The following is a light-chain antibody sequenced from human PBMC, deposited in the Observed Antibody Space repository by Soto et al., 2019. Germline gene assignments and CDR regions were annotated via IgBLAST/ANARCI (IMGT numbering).Light chain of an antibody. CDR2: DAS. Sequence: DIQMTQSPSSLSASVGDRVTITCQASQDISNYLNWYQQKPGKAPKLLIYDASNLETGVPSRFSGSGSGTDFTFAISSLQPEDIAIYYCRPYDNRPPNRAYLTFGRGTKVAI. V-gene: IGKV1-33*01. J-gene: IGKJ4*01. CDR3: RPYDNRPPNRAYLT. CDR1: QDISNY.